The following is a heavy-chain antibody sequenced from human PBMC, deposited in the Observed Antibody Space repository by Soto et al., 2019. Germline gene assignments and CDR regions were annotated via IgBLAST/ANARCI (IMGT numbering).Heavy chain of an antibody. CDR3: ARGAVVVISIGWFDP. CDR1: GFTFSSYA. Sequence: GGSLRLSCAASGFTFSSYAMHWVRQAPGKGLEWVAVISYDGSNKYYADSVKGRFTISRDNSKNTLYLQMNSLRAEDTAVYYCARGAVVVISIGWFDPWGQGTLVTVSS. CDR2: ISYDGSNK. D-gene: IGHD3-22*01. J-gene: IGHJ5*02. V-gene: IGHV3-30-3*01.